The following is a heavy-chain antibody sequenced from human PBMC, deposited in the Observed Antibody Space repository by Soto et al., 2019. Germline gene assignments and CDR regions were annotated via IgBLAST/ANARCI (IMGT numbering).Heavy chain of an antibody. V-gene: IGHV4-30-2*01. CDR2: IYHSGST. CDR3: ARTRAGRDYALPYFDY. D-gene: IGHD4-17*01. Sequence: QLQLQESGSGLVKPSQTLSLTCAVSGGSISSGGYSWSWIRQPPGKGLEWIGYIYHSGSTYYNPSLKSRVTISVDRSTNQFSLKLSSVPAADTAVYYCARTRAGRDYALPYFDYWGQGTLVTVSS. J-gene: IGHJ4*02. CDR1: GGSISSGGYS.